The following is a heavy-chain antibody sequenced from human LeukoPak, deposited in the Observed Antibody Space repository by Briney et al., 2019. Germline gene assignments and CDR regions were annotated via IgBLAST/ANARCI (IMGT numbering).Heavy chain of an antibody. V-gene: IGHV3-30*02. CDR3: AKGDTS. CDR2: IQFDGSSK. J-gene: IGHJ4*02. CDR1: GFTFSNYG. Sequence: GGSLRLSCVSSGFTFSNYGMHWVRQAPGKGLEWVAFIQFDGSSKYYADSVKGRFTISRDNSKNTLYLQMNSLRAEDTAVYYCAKGDTSWGQGTLVTVSS. D-gene: IGHD2/OR15-2a*01.